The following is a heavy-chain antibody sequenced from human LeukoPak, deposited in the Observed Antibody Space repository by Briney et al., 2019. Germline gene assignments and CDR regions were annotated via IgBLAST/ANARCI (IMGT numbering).Heavy chain of an antibody. J-gene: IGHJ4*02. CDR2: ISYDGSNK. V-gene: IGHV3-30*18. D-gene: IGHD6-13*01. Sequence: PGGSLRLSCAASGFTFSSYAMSWVRQAPSKGLEWVAVISYDGSNKYYADSVKGRFTISRDNSKNTLYLQMNSLRAEDTAVYYCAKGPIYSSSWDYYFDYWGQGTLVTVSS. CDR3: AKGPIYSSSWDYYFDY. CDR1: GFTFSSYA.